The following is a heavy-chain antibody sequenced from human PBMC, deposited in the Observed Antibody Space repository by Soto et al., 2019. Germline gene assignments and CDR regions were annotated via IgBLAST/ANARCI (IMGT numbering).Heavy chain of an antibody. V-gene: IGHV4-30-2*01. CDR1: GGSINTFDFS. Sequence: SETLSLTCAVSGGSINTFDFSWSWIRQPPGRGLEWIGSIYQSGRTYYIPSLKSRVTMSLEKSKKQFSLKINSVVAADTAIYYCAREMTIFGVAPGGGVDVWGQGTTVTVSS. CDR3: AREMTIFGVAPGGGVDV. CDR2: IYQSGRT. D-gene: IGHD3-3*01. J-gene: IGHJ6*02.